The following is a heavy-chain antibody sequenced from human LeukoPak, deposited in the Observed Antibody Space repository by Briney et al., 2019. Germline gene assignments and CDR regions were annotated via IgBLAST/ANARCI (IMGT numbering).Heavy chain of an antibody. CDR2: ISSSSSYI. Sequence: GGSLRLSCAASGFTFSSYSMNWVRQAPGKGLEWVSSISSSSSYIYYADSVKGRFTISRDNAKNSLYLQMNSLRAEDTAVYYCARSFGYGQQPLYLDYWGQGTLVTVSS. J-gene: IGHJ4*02. D-gene: IGHD6-13*01. CDR3: ARSFGYGQQPLYLDY. CDR1: GFTFSSYS. V-gene: IGHV3-21*01.